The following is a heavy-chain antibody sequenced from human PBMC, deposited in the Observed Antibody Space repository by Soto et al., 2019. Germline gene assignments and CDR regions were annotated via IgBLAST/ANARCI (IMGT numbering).Heavy chain of an antibody. J-gene: IGHJ4*02. Sequence: ETLSLTCTVSGGSISSSSYYWGWIRQPPGKGLEWIGSIYYSGSTYYNPSLKSRVTISVDTSKNQCSLKLSSVTAADTAVYYCARGYSGYENPIDYWGQGTLVTVSS. D-gene: IGHD5-12*01. CDR2: IYYSGST. V-gene: IGHV4-39*01. CDR3: ARGYSGYENPIDY. CDR1: GGSISSSSYY.